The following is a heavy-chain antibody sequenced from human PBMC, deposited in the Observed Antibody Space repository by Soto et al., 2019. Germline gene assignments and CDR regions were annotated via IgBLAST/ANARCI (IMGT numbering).Heavy chain of an antibody. V-gene: IGHV3-23*01. D-gene: IGHD3-10*01. Sequence: GGSLRLSCAASGFTFSSYALSWVRQAPGKGLEWVSAISGSGGSTYYADSVKGRFTISRDNSKNTLYLQMNSLRAEDTAVYYCAKVKSSGLLWFGEKRTKLGYYFDYWGQGTLVTVSS. J-gene: IGHJ4*02. CDR2: ISGSGGST. CDR3: AKVKSSGLLWFGEKRTKLGYYFDY. CDR1: GFTFSSYA.